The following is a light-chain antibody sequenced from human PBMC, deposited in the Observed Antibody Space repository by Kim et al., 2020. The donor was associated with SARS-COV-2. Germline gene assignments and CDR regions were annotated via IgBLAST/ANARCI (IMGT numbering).Light chain of an antibody. CDR1: TSDFGGYNY. Sequence: QSALTQPASVSGSPGQSITISCTGTTSDFGGYNYVSWYQQHPGKAPKLMIYEVNNRPPGVSNRFSGYKSGNTASLTISGLQAEDEADYYCSSYTSTSTRVFGRGTQLTVL. CDR2: EVN. V-gene: IGLV2-14*01. CDR3: SSYTSTSTRV. J-gene: IGLJ3*02.